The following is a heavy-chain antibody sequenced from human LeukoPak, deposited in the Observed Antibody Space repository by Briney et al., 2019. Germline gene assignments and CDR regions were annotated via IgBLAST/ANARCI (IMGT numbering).Heavy chain of an antibody. D-gene: IGHD3-22*01. CDR2: ISSSGGST. CDR1: GFTFSSYA. CDR3: AKDRSSGYYYNWFCP. Sequence: GGSLRLSCALSGFTFSSYAMSWVRQAPGKGLEWVSAISSSGGSTYYANSVKGRFTISRDNTKNTLYLQMNRLRAEDAAVYYCAKDRSSGYYYNWFCPWGQGTLVTVSS. V-gene: IGHV3-23*01. J-gene: IGHJ5*02.